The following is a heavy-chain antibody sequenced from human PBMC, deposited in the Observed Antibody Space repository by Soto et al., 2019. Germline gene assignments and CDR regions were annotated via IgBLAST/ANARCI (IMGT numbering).Heavy chain of an antibody. D-gene: IGHD2-8*01. CDR3: ARGGVY. CDR1: GFTFSSHE. Sequence: VGSLRLSCEATGFTFSSHEMNWIRQTAGKRLEWIAKISGSGSTINYADSVKGRFTISRDNVQRTLHLQMDSLRVEDTGVYYCARGGVYWGRGTLVTV. CDR2: ISGSGSTI. J-gene: IGHJ1*01. V-gene: IGHV3-48*03.